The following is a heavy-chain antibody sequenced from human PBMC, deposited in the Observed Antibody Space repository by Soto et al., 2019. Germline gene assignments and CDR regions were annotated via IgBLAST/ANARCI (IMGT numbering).Heavy chain of an antibody. CDR1: GFTFSSYG. V-gene: IGHV3-33*01. CDR2: IWYDGSKK. J-gene: IGHJ6*02. D-gene: IGHD3-3*01. CDR3: ARDLAYDFWSGYLGAYYYYGMDV. Sequence: PGGSLRLSCAASGFTFSSYGMHWVRQAPGKGLEWVAVIWYDGSKKYYADSVKGRFTISRDNSKNSLYLQMNSLRAEDTAVYYCARDLAYDFWSGYLGAYYYYGMDVWGQGT.